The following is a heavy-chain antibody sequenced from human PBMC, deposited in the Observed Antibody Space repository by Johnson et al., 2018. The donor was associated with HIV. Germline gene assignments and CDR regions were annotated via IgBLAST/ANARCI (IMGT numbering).Heavy chain of an antibody. CDR1: GFTFSSYA. Sequence: QVQLVESGGGVVQPGRSLRLSCAASGFTFSSYAMHWVRQAPGKGLEWVAVISSDGINKYYSDSVKGRFAISRDNSKNTLYLQMNSVRPEDTAIYYCAREDPVLWAFDIWGQGTLVTVSS. CDR2: ISSDGINK. J-gene: IGHJ3*02. D-gene: IGHD2/OR15-2a*01. V-gene: IGHV3-30*09. CDR3: AREDPVLWAFDI.